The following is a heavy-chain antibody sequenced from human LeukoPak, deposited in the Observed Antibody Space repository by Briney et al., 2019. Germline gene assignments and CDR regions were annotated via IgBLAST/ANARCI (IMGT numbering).Heavy chain of an antibody. CDR3: ARAWIMVTSHLDF. CDR1: GYTFTNHG. J-gene: IGHJ4*02. D-gene: IGHD2-21*02. Sequence: GASVKVSCEASGYTFTNHGITWVRQAPGQGLEWMGWNSAHDGNTNYAQKFQGRVTMTTDTSTNIAYMELRSLRSDDTAMYYCARAWIMVTSHLDFWGQGTLVTVSS. V-gene: IGHV1-18*01. CDR2: NSAHDGNT.